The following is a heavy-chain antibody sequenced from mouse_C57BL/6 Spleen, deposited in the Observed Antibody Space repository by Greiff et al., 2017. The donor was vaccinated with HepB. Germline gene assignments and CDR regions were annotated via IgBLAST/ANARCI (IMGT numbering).Heavy chain of an antibody. CDR3: APFGYGNYEDWFAY. CDR1: GYTFTDYN. V-gene: IGHV1-22*01. Sequence: EVQLQQSGPELVKPGASVKMSCKASGYTFTDYNMHWVKQSHGKSLEWIGYINPNNGGTSYNQKFKGKATLTVNKSSSTAYMELRSLTSEDSAVYYCAPFGYGNYEDWFAYWGQGTLVTVSA. J-gene: IGHJ3*01. D-gene: IGHD2-1*01. CDR2: INPNNGGT.